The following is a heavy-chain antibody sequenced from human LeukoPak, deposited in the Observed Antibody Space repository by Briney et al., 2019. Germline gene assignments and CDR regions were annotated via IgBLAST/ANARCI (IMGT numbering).Heavy chain of an antibody. Sequence: GGSLRLSCAASGFTFSSYSMNWVRQAPGKGLEWVAVISYDGSNKYYADSVKGRFTISRDNSKNTLYLQMNSLRAEDTAVYYCAIGDYYDSSGYFYPPSDAFDIWGQGTMVTVSS. CDR2: ISYDGSNK. J-gene: IGHJ3*02. CDR3: AIGDYYDSSGYFYPPSDAFDI. CDR1: GFTFSSYS. V-gene: IGHV3-30*03. D-gene: IGHD3-22*01.